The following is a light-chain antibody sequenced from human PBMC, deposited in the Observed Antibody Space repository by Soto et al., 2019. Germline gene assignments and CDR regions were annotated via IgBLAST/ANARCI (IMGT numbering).Light chain of an antibody. CDR3: QQYHKWPLT. V-gene: IGKV3-15*01. J-gene: IGKJ4*01. Sequence: EIVMTQSPATLSVSPGERATLSCRASQSVSSNLAWYQQKPGQAPRLLIYGASTRATGIPARFSGSGSGTEFILTISSLQSEDFAAYYCQQYHKWPLTFGGGTKVDIK. CDR1: QSVSSN. CDR2: GAS.